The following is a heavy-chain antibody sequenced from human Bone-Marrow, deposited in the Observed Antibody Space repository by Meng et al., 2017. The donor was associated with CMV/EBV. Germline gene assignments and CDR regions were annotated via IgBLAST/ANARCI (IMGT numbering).Heavy chain of an antibody. V-gene: IGHV4-39*01. CDR3: ARLFVIATRGFVDS. D-gene: IGHD2-21*01. CDR1: NGSITSSSYY. CDR2: MSYSGSG. Sequence: SETLSLTCTVSNGSITSSSYYWGWTRQPPRKGLEWIGSMSYSGSGYYNPSLQSRVAISVDTSKNPFPLKLTSATAADTAVYYCARLFVIATRGFVDSWGPGSLVTVSS. J-gene: IGHJ4*02.